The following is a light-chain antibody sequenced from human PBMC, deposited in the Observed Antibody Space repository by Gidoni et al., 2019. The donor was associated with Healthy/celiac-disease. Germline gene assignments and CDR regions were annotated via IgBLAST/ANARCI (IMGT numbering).Light chain of an antibody. J-gene: IGKJ3*01. CDR2: GAS. Sequence: EIVLTQSPRTLSLSPGERATLSCRASQSVSSSYLASYQQKPGQAPMLLIYGASSRATGIPGWFGGGGSGAYFTLTISRLEADDVAVYYCQQYGSSPPGPFGPGTKVDIK. CDR3: QQYGSSPPGP. V-gene: IGKV3-20*01. CDR1: QSVSSSY.